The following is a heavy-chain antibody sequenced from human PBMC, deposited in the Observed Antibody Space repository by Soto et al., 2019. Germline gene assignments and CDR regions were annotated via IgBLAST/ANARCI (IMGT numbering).Heavy chain of an antibody. CDR2: ISGSGVST. CDR1: GFTFSSYA. V-gene: IGHV3-23*01. Sequence: SLRLSCAASGFTFSSYAMSWVRQAPGKGLEWVSAISGSGVSTYYADSVKGRFTISRDNSKNTLYLQMNSLRAEDTAVYYCAKTLYYYDSSGYGPWGQGTLVTVAS. J-gene: IGHJ5*02. D-gene: IGHD3-22*01. CDR3: AKTLYYYDSSGYGP.